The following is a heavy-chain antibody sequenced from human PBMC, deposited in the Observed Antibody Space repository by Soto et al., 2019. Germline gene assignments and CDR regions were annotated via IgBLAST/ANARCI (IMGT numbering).Heavy chain of an antibody. J-gene: IGHJ4*02. CDR1: GFTVSSYG. V-gene: IGHV3-33*01. D-gene: IGHD2-2*01. Sequence: QVQLVESGGGVVQPGRSLRLSCAASGFTVSSYGMHWVRQAPGKGLEWVAVIWDDGSNKYYEHPVKGRITISRDNPKNTLYLQMNSLRAEDTAVYYCPRVDGPAANNLSIDYWGQGSLVTVSS. CDR3: PRVDGPAANNLSIDY. CDR2: IWDDGSNK.